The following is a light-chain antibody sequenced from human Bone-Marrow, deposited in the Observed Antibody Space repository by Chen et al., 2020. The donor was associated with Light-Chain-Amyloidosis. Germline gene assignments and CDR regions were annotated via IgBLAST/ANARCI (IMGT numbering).Light chain of an antibody. J-gene: IGKJ3*01. CDR3: QQRDNWTPA. Sequence: EIVLTQSPATLSLSPGDRATLSCRASQSVGSYLAWYQQKPGQAHRLLIDDASNRTTDIPVRFSGSASGTVFTLTISSLEPEDSATYYCQQRDNWTPAFGPGTKVEI. V-gene: IGKV3-11*01. CDR1: QSVGSY. CDR2: DAS.